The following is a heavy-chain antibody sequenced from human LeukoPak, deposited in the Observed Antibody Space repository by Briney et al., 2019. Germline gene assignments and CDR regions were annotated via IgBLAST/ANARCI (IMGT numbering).Heavy chain of an antibody. J-gene: IGHJ4*02. CDR2: ISSSSSYI. D-gene: IGHD2-2*02. V-gene: IGHV3-21*01. CDR3: ARCIYTSSPRHPKHFFDY. Sequence: AGGSLRLSCAASEFTFSSYTMNWVRQAPGKGLEWVSSISSSSSYIYYADSMKGRFTISRATAKNSIYLQMNSLSAEATALYFCARCIYTSSPRHPKHFFDYWGQGTLVTV. CDR1: EFTFSSYT.